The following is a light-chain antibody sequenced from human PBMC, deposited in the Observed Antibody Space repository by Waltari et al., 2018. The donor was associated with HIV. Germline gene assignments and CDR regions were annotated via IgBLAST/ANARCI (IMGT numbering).Light chain of an antibody. Sequence: DIVMTQSPDSLAVSLGERATINCKSSQSVSYTSNNKNYLAWYQQKPGQPPKLLIYWASTRESGVPDRFSGSGSGTDFTLTISSLQAEDVAVYYCQQFSLSPPLTFGGGTKVEIK. J-gene: IGKJ4*01. CDR2: WAS. CDR3: QQFSLSPPLT. V-gene: IGKV4-1*01. CDR1: QSVSYTSNNKNY.